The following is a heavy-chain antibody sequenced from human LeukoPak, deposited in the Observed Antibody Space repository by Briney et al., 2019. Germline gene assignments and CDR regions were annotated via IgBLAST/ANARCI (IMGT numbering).Heavy chain of an antibody. CDR1: GFTFSSYA. J-gene: IGHJ4*02. D-gene: IGHD6-19*01. Sequence: PAGPLRLSCAASGFTFSSYAMSWVRQAPGKGLEWVSAISGSGGSTYYADSVKGRFTISRDNSKNTLYLQMNSLRAEDTAVYYCAKGWGPPSIAVAGTGFDYWGQGTLVTVSS. V-gene: IGHV3-23*01. CDR2: ISGSGGST. CDR3: AKGWGPPSIAVAGTGFDY.